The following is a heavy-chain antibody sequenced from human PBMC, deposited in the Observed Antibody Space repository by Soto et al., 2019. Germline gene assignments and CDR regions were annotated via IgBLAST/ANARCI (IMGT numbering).Heavy chain of an antibody. CDR2: IYYSGST. CDR1: VGSISSADYY. Sequence: SETLSLTCTVSVGSISSADYYWSWIRQPPGKGLEWIGYIYYSGSTYYNPSLKSRVTISVDTSKNQFSLKLSSVTAADTAVYYCARVRHINAFDIWGQGTMVTVSS. D-gene: IGHD1-20*01. V-gene: IGHV4-30-4*01. J-gene: IGHJ3*02. CDR3: ARVRHINAFDI.